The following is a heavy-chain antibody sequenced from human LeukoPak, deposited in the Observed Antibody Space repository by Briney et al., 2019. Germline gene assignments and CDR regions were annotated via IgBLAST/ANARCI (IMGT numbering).Heavy chain of an antibody. Sequence: GGSLRLSCAASGLTFSSYWMSWVRQAPGKGLEWVANIKQDGSEKCYVYSVKGRFTISRDNAKNSLYLQMNSLRAEDTAVYYCARVARDTIFGVVINYYYYMDVWGKGTTVTVSS. J-gene: IGHJ6*03. CDR3: ARVARDTIFGVVINYYYYMDV. CDR2: IKQDGSEK. CDR1: GLTFSSYW. V-gene: IGHV3-7*01. D-gene: IGHD3-3*01.